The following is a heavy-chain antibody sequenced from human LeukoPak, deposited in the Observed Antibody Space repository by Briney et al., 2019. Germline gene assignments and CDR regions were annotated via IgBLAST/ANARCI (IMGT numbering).Heavy chain of an antibody. CDR1: EFTFDNYA. J-gene: IGHJ4*02. CDR3: ARDRGWQQFDY. D-gene: IGHD5-24*01. CDR2: IKEDGSET. V-gene: IGHV3-7*01. Sequence: GGSLRLSCAASEFTFDNYAMSWVRQVPGKGLECLANIKEDGSETYYADSVKGRFTISRDNPKNLLFLQINSLRVEDTAVYFCARDRGWQQFDYWGQGTLVTVSA.